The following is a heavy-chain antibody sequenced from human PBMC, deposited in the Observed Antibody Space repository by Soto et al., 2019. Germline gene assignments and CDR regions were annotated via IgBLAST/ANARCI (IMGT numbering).Heavy chain of an antibody. J-gene: IGHJ4*02. CDR3: ARDKITGLFDY. Sequence: PSETLSLTCTVSGGSISSYYWNWIRQPPGKGLEWIAYFYYSGSTNYNPSLKSRVTISVDTSKNQFSLKLTSVTAADTAVYYCARDKITGLFDYWGQGTLVTVSS. V-gene: IGHV4-59*12. D-gene: IGHD2-8*02. CDR1: GGSISSYY. CDR2: FYYSGST.